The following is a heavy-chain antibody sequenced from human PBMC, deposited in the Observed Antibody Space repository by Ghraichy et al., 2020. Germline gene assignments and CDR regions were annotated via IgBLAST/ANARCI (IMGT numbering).Heavy chain of an antibody. CDR2: ITGSGGST. CDR3: AKSLKVGATYSVSDY. V-gene: IGHV3-23*01. D-gene: IGHD1-26*01. J-gene: IGHJ4*02. CDR1: GFTFSTYA. Sequence: GGSLRLSCAASGFTFSTYAMSWVRQAPGKGLEWVSAITGSGGSTYYADSVKGRFTISRDNSKNTLYLQVNSLRAEDTAVYYCAKSLKVGATYSVSDYWGQGPLVTDSS.